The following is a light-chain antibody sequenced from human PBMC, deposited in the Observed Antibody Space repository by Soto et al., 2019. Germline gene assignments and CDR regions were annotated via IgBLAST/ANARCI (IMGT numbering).Light chain of an antibody. J-gene: IGKJ5*01. CDR2: GAS. V-gene: IGKV3-15*01. CDR1: ESVCTD. Sequence: EIEMTQSPATVSLATGERVSLSCRSSESVCTDLAWYQQKAGQAPRLLIYGASTRATGIPARFSGSGSGTEFTLTISSLQSEDFAVYYCQQYNSWPPITFGQGTRLAIK. CDR3: QQYNSWPPIT.